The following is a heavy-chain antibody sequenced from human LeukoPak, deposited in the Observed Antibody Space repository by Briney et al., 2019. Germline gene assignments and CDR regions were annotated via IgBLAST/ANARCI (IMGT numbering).Heavy chain of an antibody. CDR3: ARVVGVLWLDYMDV. CDR1: GGSISSYY. CDR2: ICTSGST. J-gene: IGHJ6*03. D-gene: IGHD3-10*01. Sequence: TSETLSLTCTVSGGSISSYYWSWIRQPAGKGLEWIGRICTSGSTNYNPSLKSRVTMSVDTSKNQFSLKLSSVTAADTAVYYCARVVGVLWLDYMDVWGKGTTVTISS. V-gene: IGHV4-4*07.